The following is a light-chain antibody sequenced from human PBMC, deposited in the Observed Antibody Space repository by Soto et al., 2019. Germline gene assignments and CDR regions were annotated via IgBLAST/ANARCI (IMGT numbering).Light chain of an antibody. CDR2: GAS. CDR1: QSVSSSY. J-gene: IGKJ3*01. CDR3: QQYGSSPPFT. V-gene: IGKV3-20*01. Sequence: IVLTQSPGTLSLTPGERATLSCRASQSVSSSYLAWYQQKPGQAPRLLIYGASSRATGIPDRFSVSVSGTDFTLTISRLEPEDSAVYYCQQYGSSPPFTFGPGTRVDIK.